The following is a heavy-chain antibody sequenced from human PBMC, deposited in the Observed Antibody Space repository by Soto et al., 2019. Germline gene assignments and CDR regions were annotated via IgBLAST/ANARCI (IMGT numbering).Heavy chain of an antibody. CDR2: ISGSGGST. D-gene: IGHD3-3*02. CDR1: GFTFSSYA. Sequence: EVQLLESGGGLVQPGGSLRLSCAASGFTFSSYAMSWVRQAPGKGLEWVSAISGSGGSTYYADSVKGRFTISRDNSKNTLYLQMNSLRAEDTAVNYCASISTPYYYYYYGMDVWGQGTTVTVSS. CDR3: ASISTPYYYYYYGMDV. J-gene: IGHJ6*02. V-gene: IGHV3-23*01.